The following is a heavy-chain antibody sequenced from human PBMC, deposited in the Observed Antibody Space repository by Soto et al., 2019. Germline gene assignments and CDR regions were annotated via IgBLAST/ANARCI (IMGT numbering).Heavy chain of an antibody. CDR1: GFPVGNNY. V-gene: IGHV3-53*01. J-gene: IGHJ4*02. D-gene: IGHD3-10*01. Sequence: SLRLSCAASGFPVGNNYMSWVRQAPGKGLEWVSLIYSTGTTKYADSVKGRFTVSRDNAKNTLYLQMNSLRAEDTAVYYCAKDGRGSGSHYNSFGYWGQGTLVTVSS. CDR3: AKDGRGSGSHYNSFGY. CDR2: IYSTGTT.